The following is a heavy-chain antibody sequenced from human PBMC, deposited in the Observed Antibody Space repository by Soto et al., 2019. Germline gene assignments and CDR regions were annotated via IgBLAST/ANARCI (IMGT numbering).Heavy chain of an antibody. CDR3: ARGDIVLMVYAMGSMYNWFDP. D-gene: IGHD2-8*01. CDR2: INPNSGGT. Sequence: ASVQVSCKASGYTFTGYYMHWVRQAPGQGLEWMGWINPNSGGTNYAQKFQGRVTMTRDTSISTAYMELSRLRSDDTAVYYCARGDIVLMVYAMGSMYNWFDPWGQGTLVTVSS. CDR1: GYTFTGYY. J-gene: IGHJ5*02. V-gene: IGHV1-2*02.